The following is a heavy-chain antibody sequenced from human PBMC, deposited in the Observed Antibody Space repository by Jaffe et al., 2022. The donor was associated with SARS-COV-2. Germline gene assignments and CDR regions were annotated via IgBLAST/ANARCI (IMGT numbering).Heavy chain of an antibody. CDR3: ARVSGYGDGNHPDFDY. D-gene: IGHD4-17*01. CDR1: GYSISNGYY. J-gene: IGHJ4*02. CDR2: IYHSGNT. Sequence: QVQLQESGPGLVKPSETLSLTCSVSGYSISNGYYWGWIRQPPGKGLEWIGSIYHSGNTYNNPSLKSRVIISVDTSKNQFSLKVSSVTAADTAVYYCARVSGYGDGNHPDFDYWGQGTLVIVSS. V-gene: IGHV4-38-2*02.